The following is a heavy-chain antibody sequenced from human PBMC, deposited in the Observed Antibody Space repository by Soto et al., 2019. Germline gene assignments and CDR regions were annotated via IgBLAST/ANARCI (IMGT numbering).Heavy chain of an antibody. CDR1: GFTFSSYG. Sequence: QVQLVESGGGVVQPGRSLRLSCAASGFTFSSYGMQWVRQAPGKGLEWVAVISYDGSNKYYADSVKGRFTISRDNSKNTLYLQMNSLRAEDTAVYYCAKDGGGHYDIWGQGTLVTVSS. J-gene: IGHJ4*02. CDR3: AKDGGGHYDI. CDR2: ISYDGSNK. V-gene: IGHV3-30*18. D-gene: IGHD3-16*01.